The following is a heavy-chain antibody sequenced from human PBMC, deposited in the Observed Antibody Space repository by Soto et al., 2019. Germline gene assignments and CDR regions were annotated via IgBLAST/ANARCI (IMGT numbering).Heavy chain of an antibody. CDR3: ARGPHSSGWDNWFDP. D-gene: IGHD6-19*01. J-gene: IGHJ5*02. CDR1: GGSISSYF. CDR2: IYYSGST. Sequence: SETLSLTCTVSGGSISSYFWSWIRQPPGKGLEWIGYIYYSGSTNYNPSLKSRVTISVDTSKNQFSLKLTSVTAADTAVYYCARGPHSSGWDNWFDPWGQGTLVTVSS. V-gene: IGHV4-59*01.